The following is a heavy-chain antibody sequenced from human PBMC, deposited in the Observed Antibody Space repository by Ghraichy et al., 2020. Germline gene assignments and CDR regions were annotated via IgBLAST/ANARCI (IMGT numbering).Heavy chain of an antibody. D-gene: IGHD6-13*01. CDR1: GFPFGNYW. J-gene: IGHJ4*02. CDR2: IDSDGGDT. Sequence: GGSLRLSCAASGFPFGNYWMHWVRHVPEKGLLWVARIDSDGGDTNYADSVKGRFTISRDNVRNTLFLQMNRLTADDTALYYCVRDPAYSPELFDYWGQGTLVTVPS. CDR3: VRDPAYSPELFDY. V-gene: IGHV3-74*01.